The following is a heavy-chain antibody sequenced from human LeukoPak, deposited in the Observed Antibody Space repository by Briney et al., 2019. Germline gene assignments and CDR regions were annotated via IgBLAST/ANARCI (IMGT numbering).Heavy chain of an antibody. V-gene: IGHV3-30-3*02. CDR1: GFTFSSYA. CDR2: ISYDGSNK. D-gene: IGHD5-18*01. Sequence: GGSLRLSCAASGFTFSSYAMHWVRQAPGKGLEWVAVISYDGSNKYYADSVKGRFTISRDNSKNTLYLQMNSLRAEDTAVYYCAKSWEYSYGPKRFDYWGQGTLVTVS. CDR3: AKSWEYSYGPKRFDY. J-gene: IGHJ4*02.